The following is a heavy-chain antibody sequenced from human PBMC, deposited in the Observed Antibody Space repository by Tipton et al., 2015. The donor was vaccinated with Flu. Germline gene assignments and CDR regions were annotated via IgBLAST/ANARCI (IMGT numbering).Heavy chain of an antibody. CDR3: ARDFSSGRKAYYYYDGMDV. CDR1: GFTFSSYE. CDR2: ISSSGSTI. D-gene: IGHD6-19*01. Sequence: SLRLSCAASGFTFSSYEMNWVRQAPGKGLEWVSYISSSGSTIYYADSVKGRFTISRDNAKNSLYLQMNSLRAEDTAVYYCARDFSSGRKAYYYYDGMDVWGQGTTVTVSS. V-gene: IGHV3-48*03. J-gene: IGHJ6*02.